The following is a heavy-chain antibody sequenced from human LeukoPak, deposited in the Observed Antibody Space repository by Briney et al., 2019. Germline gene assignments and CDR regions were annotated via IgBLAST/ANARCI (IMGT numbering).Heavy chain of an antibody. V-gene: IGHV3-7*01. J-gene: IGHJ1*01. CDR3: ARPKVEMATIMYFQH. CDR2: IKQDGSEK. Sequence: GGSLRLSCAASGFTFSSYWMSWVRQAPGKGLEWVANIKQDGSEKYYVDSVKGRFTISRDNAKNSLYLQMNSLRAEDTAVYYCARPKVEMATIMYFQHWGQGTLVTVSS. CDR1: GFTFSSYW. D-gene: IGHD5-24*01.